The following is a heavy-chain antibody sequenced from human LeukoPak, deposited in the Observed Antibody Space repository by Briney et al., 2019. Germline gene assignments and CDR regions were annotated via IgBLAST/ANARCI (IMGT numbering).Heavy chain of an antibody. J-gene: IGHJ4*02. CDR2: ISVRSNYI. Sequence: GGSLRLSCAASGYTFSSFSINWVRQAPGKGQEWVSSISVRSNYIYYADSVRGRFTISRDDARDSLYLQMNGLRAEDTAVYYCVRLRRNSDTSGYYYYYDFWGQGTLVTVSS. CDR1: GYTFSSFS. D-gene: IGHD3-22*01. CDR3: VRLRRNSDTSGYYYYYDF. V-gene: IGHV3-21*01.